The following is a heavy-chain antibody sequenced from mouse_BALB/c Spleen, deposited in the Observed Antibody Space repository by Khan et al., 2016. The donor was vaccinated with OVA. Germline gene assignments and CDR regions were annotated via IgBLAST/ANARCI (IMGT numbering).Heavy chain of an antibody. J-gene: IGHJ3*01. CDR1: GFTFSTYG. Sequence: EVELVESGGDLVKPGGSLKLSCAASGFTFSTYGMSWVRQTPDKRLEWVATISTGGSYTYYPDSVKGRFTISRDNAKNTLYLQMSSLKSEDTAMFYCARFAYYDDREGFAYWGQGTLVTVSA. CDR3: ARFAYYDDREGFAY. V-gene: IGHV5-6*01. CDR2: ISTGGSYT. D-gene: IGHD1-1*01.